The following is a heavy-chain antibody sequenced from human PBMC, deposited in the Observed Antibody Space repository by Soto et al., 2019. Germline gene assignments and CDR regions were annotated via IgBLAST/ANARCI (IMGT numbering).Heavy chain of an antibody. J-gene: IGHJ2*01. D-gene: IGHD2-8*01. CDR2: MNPNSGNT. CDR1: GYTFTSYD. CDR3: ARGLGGEYCSKGVCRDYWYFDL. Sequence: QVQLVQSGAEVKKPGASVKVSCKASGYTFTSYDINWVRQATGQGLEWMGWMNPNSGNTGYAQKFQGRVTMTRNTAISKAYVELRILRSEDTAVHYCARGLGGEYCSKGVCRDYWYFDLGGRGTLVAVSS. V-gene: IGHV1-8*01.